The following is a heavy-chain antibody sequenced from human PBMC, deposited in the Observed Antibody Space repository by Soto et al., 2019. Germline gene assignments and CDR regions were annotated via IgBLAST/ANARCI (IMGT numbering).Heavy chain of an antibody. CDR2: IYYSGRT. CDR1: GGSISSSSSY. Sequence: PSETLSLTCTVSGGSISSSSSYWGWIRQPPGKGLEWIGSIYYSGRTYYNPSLKSRVTISVDTSKNQFSLKLSSVTAADTAVYYCARRLYYDSSGFEGGGMDVWGQGTTVS. CDR3: ARRLYYDSSGFEGGGMDV. D-gene: IGHD3-22*01. J-gene: IGHJ6*02. V-gene: IGHV4-39*01.